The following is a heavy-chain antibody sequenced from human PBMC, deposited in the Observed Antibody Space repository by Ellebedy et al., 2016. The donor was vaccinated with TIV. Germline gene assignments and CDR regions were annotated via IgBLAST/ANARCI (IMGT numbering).Heavy chain of an antibody. CDR2: VYYNGNT. J-gene: IGHJ6*02. V-gene: IGHV4-59*08. CDR3: ARHYGNYGSGSKGMDV. CDR1: GGPMTSHY. D-gene: IGHD3-10*01. Sequence: MPSETLSLTCTVSGGPMTSHYWSWIRQPPGKGLGWIGYVYYNGNTNYNPSLKSRLTLAIDTSKNQFSLNLNSVTAADTAVYYCARHYGNYGSGSKGMDVWGQGTTVTVSS.